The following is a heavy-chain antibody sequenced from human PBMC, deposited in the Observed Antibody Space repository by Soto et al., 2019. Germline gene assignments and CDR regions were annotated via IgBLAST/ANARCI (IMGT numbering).Heavy chain of an antibody. CDR2: IIPIFGTA. J-gene: IGHJ6*02. Sequence: SVKVSCKASGGTFSSYAISWVRQAPGQGLEWMGGIIPIFGTANYAQKFQGRVTITADESTSTAYMELSSLRSEDTAVYYCARFLVDAPYGMDVWGQGTTVTVSS. CDR3: ARFLVDAPYGMDV. V-gene: IGHV1-69*13. CDR1: GGTFSSYA. D-gene: IGHD2-8*01.